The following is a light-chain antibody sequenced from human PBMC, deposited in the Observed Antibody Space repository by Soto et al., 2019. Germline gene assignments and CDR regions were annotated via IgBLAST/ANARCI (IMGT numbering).Light chain of an antibody. Sequence: QSVLTQPASVSGSPGQSITISCTGTSRDVGGYNYVSWYQQHPGKAPKLMIYDVSNRPSGVSNRFSGSKSGNTASLTISGLQAEDEADYYCSSYSSSSTVLFGGGTKVTVL. J-gene: IGLJ2*01. CDR3: SSYSSSSTVL. V-gene: IGLV2-14*01. CDR2: DVS. CDR1: SRDVGGYNY.